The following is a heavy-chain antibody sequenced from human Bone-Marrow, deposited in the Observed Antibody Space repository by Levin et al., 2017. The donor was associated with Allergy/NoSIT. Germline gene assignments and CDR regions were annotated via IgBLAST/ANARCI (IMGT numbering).Heavy chain of an antibody. CDR1: GFTFSSYA. J-gene: IGHJ3*02. V-gene: IGHV3-64D*06. D-gene: IGHD4-23*01. CDR2: ISSNGGST. CDR3: VKTRWERAARDAFDI. Sequence: PGGSLRLSCSASGFTFSSYAMHWVRQAPGKGLEYVSAISSNGGSTYYADSVKGRFTISRDNSKNTLYLQMSSLRAEDTAVYYCVKTRWERAARDAFDIWGQGTMVTVSS.